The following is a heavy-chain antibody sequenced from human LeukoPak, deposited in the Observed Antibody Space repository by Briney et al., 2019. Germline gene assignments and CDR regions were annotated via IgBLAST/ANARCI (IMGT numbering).Heavy chain of an antibody. V-gene: IGHV1-69*01. CDR3: ARSRYFDWLRDFDI. J-gene: IGHJ3*02. CDR2: IIPIFGTA. CDR1: GGTFSSYA. D-gene: IGHD3-9*01. Sequence: SVKVPCKASGGTFSSYAISWVRQAPGQGLEWMGGIIPIFGTANYAQKFQGRVTITADESTSTAYMELSSLRSEDTAVYYCARSRYFDWLRDFDIWGQGTMVTVSS.